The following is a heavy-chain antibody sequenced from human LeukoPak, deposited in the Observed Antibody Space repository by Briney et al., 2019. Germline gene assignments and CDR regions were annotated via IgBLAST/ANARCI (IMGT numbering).Heavy chain of an antibody. D-gene: IGHD4-17*01. Sequence: SETLSLTCAVYGGSFSGYYWSWIRQPPGKGLEWIGEINHSGSTNYNPSLKSRVTISVDTSKNQFSLKLSSVTAADTAVYYCARDKSGSGDYGDWGQGTLVTVSS. CDR1: GGSFSGYY. CDR2: INHSGST. CDR3: ARDKSGSGDYGD. J-gene: IGHJ4*02. V-gene: IGHV4-34*01.